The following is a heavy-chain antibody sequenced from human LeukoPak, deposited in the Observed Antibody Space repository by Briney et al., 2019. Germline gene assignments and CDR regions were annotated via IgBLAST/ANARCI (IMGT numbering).Heavy chain of an antibody. V-gene: IGHV4-39*01. CDR1: GDSITSNSYY. CDR2: IYYSGIT. D-gene: IGHD1-26*01. CDR3: ARHSGK. J-gene: IGHJ4*02. Sequence: SETLSLTCTVSGDSITSNSYYWAWIRQPPGKGLEWIGSIYYSGITSYNPSLKSRVTISVDTSKNQFPLKLSSVTAADTAVYYCARHSGKWGQGTLVTVSS.